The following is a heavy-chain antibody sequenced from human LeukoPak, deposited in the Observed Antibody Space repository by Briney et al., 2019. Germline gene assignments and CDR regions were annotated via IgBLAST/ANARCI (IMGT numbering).Heavy chain of an antibody. J-gene: IGHJ4*02. CDR1: GYTFTSHG. CDR3: ASSARTVVTPFDY. D-gene: IGHD3-22*01. V-gene: IGHV1-18*01. Sequence: ASVKVSCKASGYTFTSHGISWVRQAPGQGLEWMGWISTYNGNTNYAQKFQGRVTMTRDTSISTAYMELSRLRSDDTAVYYCASSARTVVTPFDYWGQGTLVTVSS. CDR2: ISTYNGNT.